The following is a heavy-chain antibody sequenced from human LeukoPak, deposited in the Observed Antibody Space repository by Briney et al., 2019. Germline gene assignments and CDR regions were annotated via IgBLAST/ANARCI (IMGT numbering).Heavy chain of an antibody. CDR1: GFTFSSYS. CDR3: ARDRVGDYYGSGSPNWFDP. J-gene: IGHJ5*02. V-gene: IGHV3-23*01. D-gene: IGHD3-10*01. CDR2: ISGSGGST. Sequence: GGSLRLSCAASGFTFSSYSMNWVRQAPAKGLEGVSAISGSGGSTYYADSVKGRFTISRDNSKNTLYLQMNSLRAEDTAVYYCARDRVGDYYGSGSPNWFDPWGQGTLVTVSS.